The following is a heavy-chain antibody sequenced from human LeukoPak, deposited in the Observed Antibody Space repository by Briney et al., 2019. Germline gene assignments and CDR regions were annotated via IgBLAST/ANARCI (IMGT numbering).Heavy chain of an antibody. J-gene: IGHJ6*03. CDR3: ARVRKVISYYYYMDV. Sequence: SVKVSFKASVCTFSIYAISWVRQAPGQGLKWMGGIIPIFGTANYAQKFQGRVTITTDESTSTAYMELSSLRSEDTAVYYCARVRKVISYYYYMDVWGKGTTVTVSS. CDR1: VCTFSIYA. CDR2: IIPIFGTA. V-gene: IGHV1-69*05. D-gene: IGHD3-16*02.